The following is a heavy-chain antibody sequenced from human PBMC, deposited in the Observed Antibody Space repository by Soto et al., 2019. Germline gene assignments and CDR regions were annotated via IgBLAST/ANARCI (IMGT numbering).Heavy chain of an antibody. V-gene: IGHV5-51*01. D-gene: IGHD2-15*01. CDR1: GYSFTSYW. Sequence: GESLKISCKGSGYSFTSYWIGWVRQMPGKGLERMGIIYPGDSDTRYSPSFQGQVTISADKSISTAYLQWSSLKASDTAMYYCARSRQDCSGGSCYSFYMDVWGKGTTVTVSS. CDR2: IYPGDSDT. J-gene: IGHJ6*03. CDR3: ARSRQDCSGGSCYSFYMDV.